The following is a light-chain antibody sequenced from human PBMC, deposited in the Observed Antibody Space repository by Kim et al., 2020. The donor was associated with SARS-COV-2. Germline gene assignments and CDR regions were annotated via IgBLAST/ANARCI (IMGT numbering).Light chain of an antibody. J-gene: IGKJ4*01. CDR2: DAS. Sequence: EIVLTQSPGTLSLSPGERATLSCRASQSVNNYLACYQQKPGQAPRLLIYDASSRATGIPDRFSGSGSGTGFTLSISRLEPEEFAVYYCQEYGSSVTLGGGTKVESK. CDR1: QSVNNY. CDR3: QEYGSSVT. V-gene: IGKV3-20*01.